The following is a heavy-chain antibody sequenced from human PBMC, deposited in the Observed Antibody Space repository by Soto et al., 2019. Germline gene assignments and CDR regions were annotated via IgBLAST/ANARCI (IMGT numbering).Heavy chain of an antibody. CDR1: GFTFSSYA. V-gene: IGHV3-30-3*01. CDR2: ISYDGSNK. Sequence: GGSLRLSCAASGFTFSSYAMHWVRQAPGKXLEWVAVISYDGSNKYYADSVKGRFTISRDNSKNTLYLQMNSLRAEDTAVYYCARDGWATVTGFDYGMDVWGQGTTVTGSS. D-gene: IGHD4-17*01. J-gene: IGHJ6*02. CDR3: ARDGWATVTGFDYGMDV.